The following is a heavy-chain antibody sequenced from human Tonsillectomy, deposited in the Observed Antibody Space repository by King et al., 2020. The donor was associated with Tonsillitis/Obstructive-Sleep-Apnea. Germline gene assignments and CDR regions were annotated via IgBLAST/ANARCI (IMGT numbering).Heavy chain of an antibody. Sequence: VQLVESGGGLVQPGGSLRLSCAASGFTFSSYAMSWVRQAPGKELEWVSAISGSGGSTYYADSVKGRFTISRDNSKNTLYLQMNSLRAEDTAVYYCASYSSSSPQDYYYYMDVWGKGTTVTVSS. CDR1: GFTFSSYA. D-gene: IGHD6-6*01. J-gene: IGHJ6*03. CDR2: ISGSGGST. CDR3: ASYSSSSPQDYYYYMDV. V-gene: IGHV3-23*04.